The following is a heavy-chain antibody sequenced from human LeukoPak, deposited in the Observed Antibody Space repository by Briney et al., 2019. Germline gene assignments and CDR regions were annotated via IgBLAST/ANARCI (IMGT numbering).Heavy chain of an antibody. CDR3: ARDLSFGSLDF. V-gene: IGHV3-33*01. J-gene: IGHJ4*02. D-gene: IGHD1-26*01. CDR2: MWYDGSKE. CDR1: GFTLSSHG. Sequence: PGGSLRLSCAASGFTLSSHGMHWVRQAPGKGVERVSGMWYDGSKEDYADSVKGRFTISRDMSKNTLNLQMNSLRVENTAMFYCARDLSFGSLDFRGQGTLVTVSS.